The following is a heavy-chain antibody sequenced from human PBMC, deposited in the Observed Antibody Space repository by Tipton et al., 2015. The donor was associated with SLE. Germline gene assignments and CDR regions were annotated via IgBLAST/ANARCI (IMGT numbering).Heavy chain of an antibody. CDR2: MYYGGNT. V-gene: IGHV4-39*07. D-gene: IGHD7-27*01. CDR1: GGSISSSSFY. CDR3: AVWGRGGYFDY. Sequence: TLSLTCTVSGGSISSSSFYWGWIRQPPGKGLEWIGSMYYGGNTYHNPSLKSRLIISVDTSKNQFSLKLTSVTAADTAVYYCAVWGRGGYFDYWGQGTQVTVSS. J-gene: IGHJ4*02.